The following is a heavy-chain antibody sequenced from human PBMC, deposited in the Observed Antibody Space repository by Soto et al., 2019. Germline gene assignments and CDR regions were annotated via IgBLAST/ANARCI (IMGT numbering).Heavy chain of an antibody. CDR1: GGSISSSSYY. V-gene: IGHV4-39*01. D-gene: IGHD2-8*01. Sequence: SETLSLTCTVSGGSISSSSYYWGWIRQPPGKGLEWIGSIYYSGSTYYNPSLKSRVTISVDTSKNQFSLKLSSVTAADTAVYYCARQVPYCTNGVCYTGYNWFDPWGQGTLVTAPQ. CDR3: ARQVPYCTNGVCYTGYNWFDP. J-gene: IGHJ5*02. CDR2: IYYSGST.